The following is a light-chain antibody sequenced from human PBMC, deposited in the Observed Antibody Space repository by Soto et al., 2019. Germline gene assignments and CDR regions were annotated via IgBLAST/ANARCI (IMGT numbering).Light chain of an antibody. Sequence: DIQMTQSPSSLSASVGDRVSITCQASHDITTYLSWYQQKPGKAPNLLIYDASSLETGVPSRFSGSGSGTYFTFTISNLQPEDCATYYCQQYANFPFTFGPGTKVDIK. J-gene: IGKJ3*01. CDR2: DAS. V-gene: IGKV1-33*01. CDR3: QQYANFPFT. CDR1: HDITTY.